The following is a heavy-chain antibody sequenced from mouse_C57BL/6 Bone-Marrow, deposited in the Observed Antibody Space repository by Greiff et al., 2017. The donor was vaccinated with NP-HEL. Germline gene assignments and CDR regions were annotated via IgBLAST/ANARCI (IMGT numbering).Heavy chain of an antibody. J-gene: IGHJ2*01. CDR1: GYSITSGYY. CDR3: AREGGITTEGY. Sequence: EVQLQQSGPGLVKPSQSLSLTCSVTGYSITSGYYWNWIRQFPGNKLEWMGYISYDGSNNYNPSLKNRISITRDTSKNQFFLKLNSVTTEDTATYYCAREGGITTEGYWGQGTTLTVSS. D-gene: IGHD1-1*01. CDR2: ISYDGSN. V-gene: IGHV3-6*01.